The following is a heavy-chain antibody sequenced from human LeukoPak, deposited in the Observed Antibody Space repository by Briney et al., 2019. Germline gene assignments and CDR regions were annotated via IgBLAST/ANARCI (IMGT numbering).Heavy chain of an antibody. D-gene: IGHD6-19*01. J-gene: IGHJ4*02. CDR1: GFTFDDYA. Sequence: PCRSLRLSCAASGFTFDDYAMHWVRQAPGKGLEWVSGVSWNSGSIGYADSVKGRFTISRDNAKNSLYLQMNSLRTEDMALYDCAKVHSSGWCDYWGQGTLVTVSS. V-gene: IGHV3-9*03. CDR3: AKVHSSGWCDY. CDR2: VSWNSGSI.